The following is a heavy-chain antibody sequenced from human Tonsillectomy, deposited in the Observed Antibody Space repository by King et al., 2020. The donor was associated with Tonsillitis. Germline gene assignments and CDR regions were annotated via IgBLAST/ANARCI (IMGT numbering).Heavy chain of an antibody. CDR1: GFTFSDYY. CDR3: ARDYHGVKGYGK. V-gene: IGHV3-11*06. Sequence: VQLVESGGGLVWPGGSLRLSCAASGFTFSDYYINWVRQAPGKGLEWISYISGSSDDTNYADSVTGRFIIWRDNAKNTVYLHTNSLRAEDTAVYYCARDYHGVKGYGKWGQGTLVTVSS. J-gene: IGHJ4*02. CDR2: ISGSSDDT. D-gene: IGHD5-18*01.